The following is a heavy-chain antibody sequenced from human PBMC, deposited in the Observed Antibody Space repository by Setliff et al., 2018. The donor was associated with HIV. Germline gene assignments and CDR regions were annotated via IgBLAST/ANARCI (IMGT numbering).Heavy chain of an antibody. Sequence: RGESLKISCKASGYSFTTNWIGWVRQMPGKGLEWMGIIYPGDSDIIYSPSFQGQVTISADKSITTAYLQWSSLKASDTAIYYCVRHRSAVAGTRIGYCYYMDVWGKGTTVTVSS. CDR1: GYSFTTNW. CDR2: IYPGDSDI. J-gene: IGHJ6*03. D-gene: IGHD6-19*01. V-gene: IGHV5-51*01. CDR3: VRHRSAVAGTRIGYCYYMDV.